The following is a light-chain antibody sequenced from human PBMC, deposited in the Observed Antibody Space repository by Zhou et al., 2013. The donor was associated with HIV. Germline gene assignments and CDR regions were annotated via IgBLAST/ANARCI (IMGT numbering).Light chain of an antibody. J-gene: IGKJ1*01. CDR1: QSVSAN. CDR3: QQYNNWPPWT. V-gene: IGKV3-15*01. Sequence: EIVMTQSPVTLSVSPGERATLSCRASQSVSANLAWHQQKPGQAPRLLIYDASTRATGIPARFSGSGSGTEFTLTISSMQSEDFAVYYCQQYNNWPPWTFGQGTKVEIK. CDR2: DAS.